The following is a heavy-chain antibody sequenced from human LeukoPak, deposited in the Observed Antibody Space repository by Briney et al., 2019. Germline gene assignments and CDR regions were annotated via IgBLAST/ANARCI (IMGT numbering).Heavy chain of an antibody. Sequence: GGSLRLSCAASGFTFSSYAMSWVRQAPGKGLEWVSAISGSGGSTYYAASVKGRFTISRDNSKNTLYLQMNSLRAEDTAVYYCAKDLLVEDIVVVPAPTPSGYWGQGTLVTVSS. CDR3: AKDLLVEDIVVVPAPTPSGY. D-gene: IGHD2-2*01. CDR2: ISGSGGST. V-gene: IGHV3-23*01. CDR1: GFTFSSYA. J-gene: IGHJ4*02.